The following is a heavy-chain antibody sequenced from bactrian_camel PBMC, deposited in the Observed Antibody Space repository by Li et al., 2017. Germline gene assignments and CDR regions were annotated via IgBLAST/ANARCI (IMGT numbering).Heavy chain of an antibody. CDR3: AADGWVERDGRCDS. CDR2: IDSGAIT. CDR1: ASSYGYGS. J-gene: IGHJ4*01. D-gene: IGHD3*01. V-gene: IGHV3S53*01. Sequence: HVQLVESGGGSVQPGGSLRLSCTAPASSYGYGSGCMGWFRQAPGKEREGVATIDSGAITDYADSVKGRFTISQDNAKNTVYLQMTDLKVEDTAVYYCAADGWVERDGRCDSLSQGTQVTV.